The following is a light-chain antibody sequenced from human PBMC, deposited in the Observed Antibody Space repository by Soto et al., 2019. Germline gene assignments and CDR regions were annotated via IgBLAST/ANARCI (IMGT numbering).Light chain of an antibody. CDR2: LGS. CDR3: MQALQSPRT. J-gene: IGKJ2*01. CDR1: QSSYHRNGKTY. Sequence: IDMTQSPPSLPVTPGDPASISCGFGQSSYHRNGKTYLDWYLQKPGQSPHLLIYLGSNRASGVPDRFTGSGSGTDFTLKISRVEAEDVGVYYCMQALQSPRTFGQGTKLEIK. V-gene: IGKV2-28*01.